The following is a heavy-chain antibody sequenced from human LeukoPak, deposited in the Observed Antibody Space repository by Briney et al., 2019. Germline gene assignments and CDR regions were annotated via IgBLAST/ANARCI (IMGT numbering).Heavy chain of an antibody. CDR2: ISGSGGST. J-gene: IGHJ4*02. Sequence: PGGSLRLXCAASGFTFSSYAMSWVRPAPGKGLEWVSAISGSGGSTYYADSVKGRFTISRDNSKNTLYLQMNSLRAEDTAVYYCAKQIVVVPAANFDYWGQGTLVTVSS. V-gene: IGHV3-23*01. D-gene: IGHD2-2*01. CDR1: GFTFSSYA. CDR3: AKQIVVVPAANFDY.